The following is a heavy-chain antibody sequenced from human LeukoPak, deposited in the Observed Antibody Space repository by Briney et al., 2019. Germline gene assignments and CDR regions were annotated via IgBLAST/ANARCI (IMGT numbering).Heavy chain of an antibody. CDR3: ASPITTFRNDAFDI. J-gene: IGHJ3*02. CDR1: GGTFSSSA. V-gene: IGHV1-69*04. D-gene: IGHD3-3*01. Sequence: ASLKVSCKASGGTFSSSAISWVRQAPGQGLEWMGRIFPILGIANYAQKFQCRVTITADKSTSTAYMELSSLRSEDMAVYYCASPITTFRNDAFDIWGQGTMVTVSS. CDR2: IFPILGIA.